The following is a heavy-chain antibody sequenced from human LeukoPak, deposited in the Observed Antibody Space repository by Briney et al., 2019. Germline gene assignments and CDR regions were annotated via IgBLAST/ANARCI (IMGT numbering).Heavy chain of an antibody. CDR3: AVRGVIGPYYYYAMDV. J-gene: IGHJ6*02. V-gene: IGHV1-8*01. D-gene: IGHD3-10*01. CDR2: MNPNSGNT. CDR1: GYTFTGYD. Sequence: ASVKVSCKASGYTFTGYDINWVRQATGQGVEWMGWMNPNSGNTGYAQKFQGRVTMTRNTSIRTAYMELNSLRSEDTAVYYCAVRGVIGPYYYYAMDVWGQGTTVTVSS.